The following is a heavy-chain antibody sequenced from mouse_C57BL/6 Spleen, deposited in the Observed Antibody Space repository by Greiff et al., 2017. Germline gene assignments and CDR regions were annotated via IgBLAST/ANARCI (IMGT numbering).Heavy chain of an antibody. CDR1: GFSLTSYG. V-gene: IGHV2-5*01. Sequence: QVQLQQSGPGLVQPSQSLSITCTVSGFSLTSYGVHWVRQSPGKGLEWLGVIWRGGSTDYTAAFMSRLSITKDNSKSQFFFKMHSLQADDTAIYYCAKPIYYGNYIDAMDYWGQGTSVTVSS. J-gene: IGHJ4*01. CDR3: AKPIYYGNYIDAMDY. CDR2: IWRGGST. D-gene: IGHD2-1*01.